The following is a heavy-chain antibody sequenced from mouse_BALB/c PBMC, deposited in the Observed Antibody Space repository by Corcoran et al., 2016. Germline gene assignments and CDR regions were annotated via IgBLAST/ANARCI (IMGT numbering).Heavy chain of an antibody. CDR2: INTYTGEP. V-gene: IGHV9-1*02. CDR1: GYTFTNYG. CDR3: ARLGGRLRTNFDY. D-gene: IGHD1-1*01. J-gene: IGHJ2*01. Sequence: QIQLVQSGPELKKPGETVKISCKASGYTFTNYGMNWVKQAPGKGLKWMGWINTYTGEPTYADDFKGRFAFSLETSASTAYLQINNLKNEDMATYFCARLGGRLRTNFDYWGQGTTLTVSS.